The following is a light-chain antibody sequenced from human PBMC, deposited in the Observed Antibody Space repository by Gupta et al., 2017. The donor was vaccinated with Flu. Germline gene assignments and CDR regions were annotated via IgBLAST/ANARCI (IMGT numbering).Light chain of an antibody. CDR2: LNSDGSH. CDR1: SGHSSYA. V-gene: IGLV4-69*01. CDR3: QTWGTGIRGV. J-gene: IGLJ2*01. Sequence: QLVLTQSPSASASLGASVKLTCTLSSGHSSYAIAGHQQQPEKGPRYLMKLNSDGSHSKGDGIPDRFSGSSSGAERYLTISSLQSEDEADYYCQTWGTGIRGVFGGGTKLTVL.